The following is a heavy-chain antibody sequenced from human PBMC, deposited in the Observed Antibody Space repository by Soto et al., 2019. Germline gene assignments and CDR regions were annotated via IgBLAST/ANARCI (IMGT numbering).Heavy chain of an antibody. D-gene: IGHD2-15*01. J-gene: IGHJ4*02. CDR2: IVVGSGNT. V-gene: IGHV1-58*01. CDR1: GFTFTSSA. CDR3: AALGYCSGGSCNFDY. Sequence: SVKVSCKASGFTFTSSAVQWVRQARGQRLEWIGWIVVGSGNTNYAQKFQERVTITRDMSTSTAYMELSSLRSEDTAVYYCAALGYCSGGSCNFDYWGQGTLVTVSS.